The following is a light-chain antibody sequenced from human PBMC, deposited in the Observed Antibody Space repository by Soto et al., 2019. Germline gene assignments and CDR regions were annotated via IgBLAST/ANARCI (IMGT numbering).Light chain of an antibody. J-gene: IGKJ2*01. CDR3: QQYYTTPYT. V-gene: IGKV4-1*01. Sequence: DIVMTQSPDSLSVSLGERATIKCRSSQSVLHRSNGNNYIAWYQQKPGQPPKLLIYWSSTRDSGVPDRFIGSGSGTDFTLPVSSLQAEDVAVYYCQQYYTTPYTFGQGTKLEIK. CDR2: WSS. CDR1: QSVLHRSNGNNY.